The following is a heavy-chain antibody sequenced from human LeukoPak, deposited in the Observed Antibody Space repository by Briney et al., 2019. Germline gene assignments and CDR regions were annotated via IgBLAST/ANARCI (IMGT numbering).Heavy chain of an antibody. D-gene: IGHD3-22*01. CDR3: ARRYTDYYDSGAYSSVYSFDY. Sequence: PSETLSLTCTVSGGSISSSSYYWGWIRQPPGKGLEWIGSIYYSGSTYYNPSLKSRVTISVDTSKNQFSLKLSSVTAADTAVYYCARRYTDYYDSGAYSSVYSFDYWGQGTLVTVSS. V-gene: IGHV4-39*01. J-gene: IGHJ4*02. CDR2: IYYSGST. CDR1: GGSISSSSYY.